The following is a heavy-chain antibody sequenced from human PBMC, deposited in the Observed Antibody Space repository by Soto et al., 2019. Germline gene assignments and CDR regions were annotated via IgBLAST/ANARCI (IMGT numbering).Heavy chain of an antibody. CDR2: IYSGGYT. Sequence: EVQLVESGGGLIQPGGSLRLSCAVSGFTVSNNYMSWVRQAPGKGLEGVSVIYSGGYTAYGDSVKGRFTISRDNSKNTLFLQMKSRGAGDPAFYFWASHPGGGGYWGQGTLVTVSS. J-gene: IGHJ4*02. CDR3: ASHPGGGGY. D-gene: IGHD3-10*01. V-gene: IGHV3-53*01. CDR1: GFTVSNNY.